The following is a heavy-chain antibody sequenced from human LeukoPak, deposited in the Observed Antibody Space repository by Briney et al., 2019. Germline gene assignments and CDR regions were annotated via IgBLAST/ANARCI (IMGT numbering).Heavy chain of an antibody. CDR2: IIPILGTA. J-gene: IGHJ5*02. CDR3: ARDVHGDYGSGWFDP. CDR1: GGTFSSYA. V-gene: IGHV1-69*11. Sequence: ASVKVSCKXSGGTFSSYAISWVRQAPGQGLEWMGRIIPILGTANYAQKFQGRVTITKDESTRTVYLELTSLTPDDTAVYYCARDVHGDYGSGWFDPWGQGTLVSVSS. D-gene: IGHD4-17*01.